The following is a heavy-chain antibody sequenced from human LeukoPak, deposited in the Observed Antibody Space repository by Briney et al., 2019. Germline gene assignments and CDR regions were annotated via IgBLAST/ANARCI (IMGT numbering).Heavy chain of an antibody. CDR3: AKDYSTSWWFHY. D-gene: IGHD6-13*01. CDR2: IIPIFGTA. Sequence: SVKVSCKASGGTFSSYAISWVRQAPGQGLEWMGGIIPIFGTANYAQKFQGRVTITADESTSTAYMELSSLRSEDTAIYYCAKDYSTSWWFHYWGQGTLVTVSS. J-gene: IGHJ4*02. V-gene: IGHV1-69*13. CDR1: GGTFSSYA.